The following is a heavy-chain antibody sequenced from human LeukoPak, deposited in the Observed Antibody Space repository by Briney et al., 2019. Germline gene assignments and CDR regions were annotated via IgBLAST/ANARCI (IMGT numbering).Heavy chain of an antibody. CDR1: GGSISGYY. Sequence: SETLSLTCTVSGGSISGYYWNWIRQPPGKGLEWIGYLSDSGNTNYNSSLKSRVTISVDTSKNQFSLKLNSVTAADTAVYYCGRRGFFDYWGQGILVTVSS. CDR3: GRRGFFDY. CDR2: LSDSGNT. V-gene: IGHV4-59*01. J-gene: IGHJ4*02.